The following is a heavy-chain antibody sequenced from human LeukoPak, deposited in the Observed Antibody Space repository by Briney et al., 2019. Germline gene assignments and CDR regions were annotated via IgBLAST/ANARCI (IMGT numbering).Heavy chain of an antibody. J-gene: IGHJ4*02. CDR2: IRYDGSSK. CDR3: AKDRLRGYTYVDY. D-gene: IGHD5-18*01. Sequence: GGSLRLSCAASGFTFSSYGIHWVRQAPGKGLEWVAFIRYDGSSKSYADAVKGRFTISRDNSKNTLYLQMNSLRAEDTAVYYCAKDRLRGYTYVDYWGQGTLVTVS. CDR1: GFTFSSYG. V-gene: IGHV3-30*02.